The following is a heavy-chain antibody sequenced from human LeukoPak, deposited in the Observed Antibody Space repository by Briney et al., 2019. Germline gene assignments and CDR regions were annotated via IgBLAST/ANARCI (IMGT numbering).Heavy chain of an antibody. CDR1: GFSIRDYY. V-gene: IGHV3-11*01. CDR3: TRQRRGTYYAFDS. Sequence: GGSLRLSCGASGFSIRDYYMLWIRESPGQGLEWISYISSCGASTNYADSVKGRFTFSRDKAKNSVALQLNSLRAEDTAVYYCTRQRRGTYYAFDSWGQGNLVT. CDR2: ISSCGAST. J-gene: IGHJ4*02. D-gene: IGHD3-16*01.